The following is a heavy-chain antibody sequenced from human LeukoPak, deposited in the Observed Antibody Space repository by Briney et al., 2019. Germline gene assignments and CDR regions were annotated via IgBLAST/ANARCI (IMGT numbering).Heavy chain of an antibody. V-gene: IGHV3-21*01. CDR3: ARDSSLLMVYAIPAYYYGMDV. CDR1: GFTFSIYS. Sequence: GGSLRHSCAASGFTFSIYSMNWVRQAPGKGLEWVSSISSSSSYIYYADSVKGRFTISRDNAKNSLYLQMNSLRAEDTAVYYCARDSSLLMVYAIPAYYYGMDVWGQGTTVTVSS. J-gene: IGHJ6*02. CDR2: ISSSSSYI. D-gene: IGHD2-8*01.